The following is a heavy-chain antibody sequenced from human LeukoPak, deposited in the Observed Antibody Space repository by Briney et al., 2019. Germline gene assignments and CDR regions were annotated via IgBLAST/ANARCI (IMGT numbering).Heavy chain of an antibody. D-gene: IGHD5-18*01. CDR1: GFTFSSYA. J-gene: IGHJ4*02. V-gene: IGHV3-23*01. Sequence: GGSLRLSCAASGFTFSSYAMSWVRQAPGKGLEWVSAISGSGGSTYYADSVKGRFTISRDNAKNSLYLQMNSLRAEDTAVYYCARGGGIQLWSTFDYWGQGTLVTVSS. CDR3: ARGGGIQLWSTFDY. CDR2: ISGSGGST.